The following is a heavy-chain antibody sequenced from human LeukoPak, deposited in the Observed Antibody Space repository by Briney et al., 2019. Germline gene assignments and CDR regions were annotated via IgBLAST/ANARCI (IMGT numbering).Heavy chain of an antibody. D-gene: IGHD1-7*01. CDR3: ARDLTGTTENDYYYGMDV. CDR1: GFTFSSYA. J-gene: IGHJ6*02. Sequence: HPGGSLRLSCAASGFTFSSYAMHWVRQAPGKGLEWVAVISYDGSNKYYADSVKGRFTISRDNSKNTLYLQMNSLRAEDTAVYYCARDLTGTTENDYYYGMDVWGQGTTVTVSS. V-gene: IGHV3-30-3*01. CDR2: ISYDGSNK.